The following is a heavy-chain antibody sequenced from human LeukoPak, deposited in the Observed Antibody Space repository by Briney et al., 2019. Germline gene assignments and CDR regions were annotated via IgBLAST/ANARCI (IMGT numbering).Heavy chain of an antibody. CDR2: IYHSGRT. CDR3: ATKITIFGVVIIGPHYFDY. CDR1: GYSISSGYY. D-gene: IGHD3-3*01. J-gene: IGHJ4*02. V-gene: IGHV4-38-2*02. Sequence: SETLSLTCTVSGYSISSGYYWGWFRQPPGKGPEWIGSIYHSGRTNYNPSLKSRVTISVDTSKNQFSLKLSSVTAADTAVYYCATKITIFGVVIIGPHYFDYWGQGTLVTVSS.